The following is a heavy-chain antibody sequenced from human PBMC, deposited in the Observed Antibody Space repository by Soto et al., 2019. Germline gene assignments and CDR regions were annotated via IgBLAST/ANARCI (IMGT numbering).Heavy chain of an antibody. D-gene: IGHD5-12*01. CDR3: ARTPPSGYDTDWYFDL. V-gene: IGHV3-11*01. CDR2: ISSSGSTI. CDR1: GFTFSDYY. Sequence: QVQLVESGGGLVKPGGSLRLSFAASGFTFSDYYMSWIRQAPGKGLEWVSYISSSGSTIYYADSVKGRFTISRDNAKNSLYLQMNSLRAEDTAVYYCARTPPSGYDTDWYFDLWGRGTLVTVSS. J-gene: IGHJ2*01.